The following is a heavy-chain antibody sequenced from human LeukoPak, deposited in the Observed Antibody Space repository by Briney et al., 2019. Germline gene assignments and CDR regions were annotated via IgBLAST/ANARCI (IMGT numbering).Heavy chain of an antibody. V-gene: IGHV4-34*01. CDR2: INHSGST. CDR3: ARMTRRFGSGSYYTDY. D-gene: IGHD3-10*01. Sequence: SETLSFTCAVYSGSFSGYYWSWIRQPPGKGLEWIGEINHSGSTNYNPSLKSRVTISVDTSKNQFSLKLSSVTAADTAVYYCARMTRRFGSGSYYTDYWGQGTLVTVSS. J-gene: IGHJ4*02. CDR1: SGSFSGYY.